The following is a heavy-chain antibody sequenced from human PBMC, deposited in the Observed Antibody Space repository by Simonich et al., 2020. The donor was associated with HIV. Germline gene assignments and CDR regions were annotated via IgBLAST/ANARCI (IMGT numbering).Heavy chain of an antibody. CDR3: ARGPGVPAAIDY. Sequence: QVQLVQSGAEVKKPGASVKVSCKASGYTFTSYYMHWVRQAPGQGLEWMGIINPSGGSTNYAKKFQGRVTMTRDTATSTVYRELSSLRSEDTAVYYCARGPGVPAAIDYWGQGTLVTVSS. CDR2: INPSGGST. CDR1: GYTFTSYY. D-gene: IGHD2-2*01. J-gene: IGHJ4*02. V-gene: IGHV1-46*01.